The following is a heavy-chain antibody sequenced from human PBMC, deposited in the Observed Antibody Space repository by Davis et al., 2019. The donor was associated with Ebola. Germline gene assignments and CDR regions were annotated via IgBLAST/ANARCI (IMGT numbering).Heavy chain of an antibody. CDR1: GGSFSGYY. Sequence: SQTLSLTCAVYGGSFSGYYWTWIRQPPGKGLEWIGEIHYSGSTNYNPSLKSRVTISVDTSKNQFSLKLSSVTAADTAVYYCARGGGFGGYGMDVWGQGTTVTVSS. CDR3: ARGGGFGGYGMDV. CDR2: IHYSGST. D-gene: IGHD3-10*01. V-gene: IGHV4-34*01. J-gene: IGHJ6*02.